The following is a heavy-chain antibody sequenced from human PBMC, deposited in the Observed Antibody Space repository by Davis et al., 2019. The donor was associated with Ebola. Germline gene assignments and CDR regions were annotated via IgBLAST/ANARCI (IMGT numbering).Heavy chain of an antibody. CDR2: IIPIFGTA. CDR3: ARGSVLRFLEWLQGDYYGMDV. Sequence: SVKVSCKASGGTFSSYAISWVRQAPGQGLEWMGGIIPIFGTANYAQKFQGRVTITADKSTSTAYMELSSLRSEDTAVYYCARGSVLRFLEWLQGDYYGMDVWGQGTTVTVSS. CDR1: GGTFSSYA. V-gene: IGHV1-69*06. J-gene: IGHJ6*02. D-gene: IGHD3-3*01.